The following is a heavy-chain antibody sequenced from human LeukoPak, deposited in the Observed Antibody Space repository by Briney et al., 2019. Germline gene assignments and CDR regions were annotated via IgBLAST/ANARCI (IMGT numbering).Heavy chain of an antibody. CDR1: GASMNTHY. Sequence: SETLSLTCAVSGASMNTHYWSWIRQPPGKGLEWIGYIYYSGSTNYNPSLKSRVTISVDTSKNQFSLKLSSVTAADTAVYYCARGIAALNHWFDPWGQGTLVTVSS. CDR3: ARGIAALNHWFDP. D-gene: IGHD6-13*01. J-gene: IGHJ5*02. CDR2: IYYSGST. V-gene: IGHV4-59*11.